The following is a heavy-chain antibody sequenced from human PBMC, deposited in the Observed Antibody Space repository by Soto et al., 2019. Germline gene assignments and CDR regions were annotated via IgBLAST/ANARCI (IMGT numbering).Heavy chain of an antibody. CDR3: AKDKDLDS. D-gene: IGHD2-15*01. CDR1: GFTFSSYA. CDR2: IISSGVT. Sequence: GGSLRLSCAASGFTFSSYAMNWVRQAPGEGLDWASAIISSGVTYYADSVKGRFTISRDNSKNTLFLQMISLRAEDTAVYYCAKDKDLDSWGLGTLVTVSS. J-gene: IGHJ5*01. V-gene: IGHV3-23*01.